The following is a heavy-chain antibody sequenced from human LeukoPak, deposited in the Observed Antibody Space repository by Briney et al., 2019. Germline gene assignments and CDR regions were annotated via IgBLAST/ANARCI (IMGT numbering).Heavy chain of an antibody. CDR1: GFTFTTYW. Sequence: GGSLRLSCAASGFTFTTYWMSWVRQLPGKGLEWVANINQDGTEKYYVDSVKGRFTISRDNAKNSLDLQMNSLRAEDTALYYCAKDFGSSGWDDNWFDPWGQGALVTVSS. CDR2: INQDGTEK. J-gene: IGHJ5*02. CDR3: AKDFGSSGWDDNWFDP. D-gene: IGHD6-19*01. V-gene: IGHV3-7*03.